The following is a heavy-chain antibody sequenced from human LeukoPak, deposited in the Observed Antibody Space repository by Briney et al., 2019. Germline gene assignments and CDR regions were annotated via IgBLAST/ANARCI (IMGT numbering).Heavy chain of an antibody. D-gene: IGHD2-2*01. CDR2: IKQDGSEK. CDR1: GFTFSNYW. J-gene: IGHJ4*02. Sequence: PGGSLRLSCAASGFTFSNYWMSWVRQAPGKGLEWVASIKQDGSEKYYVDSVKGRFTISRDNAKNSLYLQMNSLRAEDTAVYYCARDRGVPAYYFDYWGQGTLVTVSS. CDR3: ARDRGVPAYYFDY. V-gene: IGHV3-7*01.